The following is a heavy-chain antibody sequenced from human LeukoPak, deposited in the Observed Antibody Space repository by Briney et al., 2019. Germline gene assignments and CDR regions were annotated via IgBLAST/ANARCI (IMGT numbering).Heavy chain of an antibody. CDR3: ARDPRRVGARWAFDY. Sequence: PGGSLRLSCAASGFTFSSYGMHWVRQAPGKGLEWVAVIWYDGSNKYYADSVKGRFTISRDNSKNTLYLQMNSLRAEDTAVYYCARDPRRVGARWAFDYWGQGTLVTVSS. CDR2: IWYDGSNK. D-gene: IGHD1-26*01. J-gene: IGHJ4*02. V-gene: IGHV3-33*01. CDR1: GFTFSSYG.